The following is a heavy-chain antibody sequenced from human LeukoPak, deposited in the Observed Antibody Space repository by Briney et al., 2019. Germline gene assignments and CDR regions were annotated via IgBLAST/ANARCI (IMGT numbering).Heavy chain of an antibody. CDR1: GYTFTAYY. D-gene: IGHD2-15*01. V-gene: IGHV1-2*06. CDR2: INPDSGGT. J-gene: IGHJ5*02. CDR3: ARSCSGGICYSDNWFDP. Sequence: ASVKVSCKASGYTFTAYYIHWVRQAPGQGLEWMGRINPDSGGTNYAQKFQGRVTMTRDTSISTAYMELSRLRSGDTAVYYCARSCSGGICYSDNWFDPWGHGTLVTVSS.